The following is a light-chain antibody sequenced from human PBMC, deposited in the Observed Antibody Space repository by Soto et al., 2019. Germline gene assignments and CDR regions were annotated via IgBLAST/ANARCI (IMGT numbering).Light chain of an antibody. V-gene: IGLV1-47*01. J-gene: IGLJ3*02. Sequence: QSVLTQPPSASATPGQRVTISCSGSSSNIGSDFVFWYQQLPGTAPKLLIYRNNQRPSGVPDRFSGSKSGTSASLAISGLRSEDEADYYCAAWDHSLSGWMIGGATKLTVL. CDR1: SSNIGSDF. CDR3: AAWDHSLSGWM. CDR2: RNN.